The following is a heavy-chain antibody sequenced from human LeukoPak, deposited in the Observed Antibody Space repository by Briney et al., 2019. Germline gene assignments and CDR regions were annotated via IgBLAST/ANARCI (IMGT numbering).Heavy chain of an antibody. J-gene: IGHJ5*02. CDR2: IYPGDSDT. V-gene: IGHV5-51*01. Sequence: GESLKISCKGSGYSFTSYWIGWVRQMPGKGLEWMGIIYPGDSDTRYSPSFQGQVTISADKSISTAYLQWSSLKASDTAMYYCARQPDFWSGYYYWFDPWGQGTLVTVSS. CDR1: GYSFTSYW. CDR3: ARQPDFWSGYYYWFDP. D-gene: IGHD3-3*01.